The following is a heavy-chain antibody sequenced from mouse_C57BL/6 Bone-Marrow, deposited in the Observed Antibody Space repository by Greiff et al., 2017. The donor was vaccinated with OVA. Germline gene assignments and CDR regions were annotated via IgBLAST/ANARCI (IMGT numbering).Heavy chain of an antibody. CDR3: ARVRRPRYFDV. CDR2: INPNNGGT. Sequence: VQLQQSGPELVKPGASVKIPCKASGYTFTDYNMDWVKQSHGKSLEWIGDINPNNGGTTYNQKFKGKATLTVDKSSSTAYMQLSSLTSEDSAVYYCARVRRPRYFDVWGTGTTVTVSS. J-gene: IGHJ1*03. CDR1: GYTFTDYN. V-gene: IGHV1-18*01. D-gene: IGHD6-1*01.